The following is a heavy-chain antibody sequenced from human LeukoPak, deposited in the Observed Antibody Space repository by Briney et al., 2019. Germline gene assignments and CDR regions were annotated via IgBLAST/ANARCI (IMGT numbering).Heavy chain of an antibody. V-gene: IGHV4-59*01. Sequence: SETLSLTCTVSGGSISSYYWSWIRQPPGKGLEWIGYIYYSGSTNYNPSLKSRVTISVDTSKNQSSLKLSSVTAADTAVYYCARGGRYFDWLLPYYFDYWGQGTLVTVSS. D-gene: IGHD3-9*01. CDR2: IYYSGST. J-gene: IGHJ4*02. CDR1: GGSISSYY. CDR3: ARGGRYFDWLLPYYFDY.